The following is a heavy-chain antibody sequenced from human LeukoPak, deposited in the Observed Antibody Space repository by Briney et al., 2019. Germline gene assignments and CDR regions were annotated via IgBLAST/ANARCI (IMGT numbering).Heavy chain of an antibody. J-gene: IGHJ5*02. CDR1: GFTFSSYA. V-gene: IGHV3-30*04. Sequence: PGGSLRLSCAASGFTFSSYAMHWVREAPDKGLEYVAVISNDGTYKYNGDSVKGRFTISRDNSKNTLYLQMDSLRVEDTAVYSCTRKSGGSQRKMDDWFDPWGQGTLVIVSS. CDR3: TRKSGGSQRKMDDWFDP. CDR2: ISNDGTYK. D-gene: IGHD3-10*01.